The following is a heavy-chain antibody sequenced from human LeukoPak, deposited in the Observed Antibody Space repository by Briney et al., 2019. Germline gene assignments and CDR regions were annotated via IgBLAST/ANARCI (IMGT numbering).Heavy chain of an antibody. J-gene: IGHJ4*02. Sequence: KPSETLSLTCTVSGGSISSSSYYWGWIRQPPGKGLEWIGSIYHSGSTYYNPSLKSRVTISVDTSKNQFSLKLSSVTAADTAVYYCARQIYCGGDCYSGFDYWGQGTLVTVSS. V-gene: IGHV4-39*01. CDR3: ARQIYCGGDCYSGFDY. CDR1: GGSISSSSYY. D-gene: IGHD2-21*01. CDR2: IYHSGST.